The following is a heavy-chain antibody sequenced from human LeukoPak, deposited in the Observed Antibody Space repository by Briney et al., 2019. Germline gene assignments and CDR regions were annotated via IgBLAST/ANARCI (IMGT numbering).Heavy chain of an antibody. J-gene: IGHJ4*02. D-gene: IGHD6-13*01. Sequence: SETLSLTCAVYGGSFSGYYWSWIRQPPGKGLEWIGEIKHSGSTNYNPSLKSRVTISVDTSKNQFSLKLSSVTAADTAVYYCARFSSSWYGPSDYWGQGTLVTVSS. CDR1: GGSFSGYY. V-gene: IGHV4-34*01. CDR2: IKHSGST. CDR3: ARFSSSWYGPSDY.